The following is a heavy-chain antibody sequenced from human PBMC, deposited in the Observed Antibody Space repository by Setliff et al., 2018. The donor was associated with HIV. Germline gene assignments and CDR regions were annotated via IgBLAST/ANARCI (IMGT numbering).Heavy chain of an antibody. V-gene: IGHV4-34*01. J-gene: IGHJ6*03. Sequence: SETLSLTCAVYGGSFSGYYWSWIRQPPGKGLEWTGEINHSGSTNYNPSLKSRVTISVDTSKNQFSLKLSSVTAAGTAVYYCARDVPWGDYYYYMDVWGKGTTVTVSS. D-gene: IGHD3-16*01. CDR2: INHSGST. CDR3: ARDVPWGDYYYYMDV. CDR1: GGSFSGYY.